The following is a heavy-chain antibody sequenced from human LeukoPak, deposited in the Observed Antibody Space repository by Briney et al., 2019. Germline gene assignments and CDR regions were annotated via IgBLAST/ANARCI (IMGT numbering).Heavy chain of an antibody. J-gene: IGHJ4*02. Sequence: GRSLRLSCAASGFTFSHYGVHWVRQAPGKGLEWVANIKQDGSETYYVDSVKGRFTISRDNAKNSLYLQMNSLRAEDTAVYYCARVYDFLYIFEYWGQGTLVTVSS. CDR2: IKQDGSET. V-gene: IGHV3-7*01. D-gene: IGHD2-2*02. CDR1: GFTFSHYG. CDR3: ARVYDFLYIFEY.